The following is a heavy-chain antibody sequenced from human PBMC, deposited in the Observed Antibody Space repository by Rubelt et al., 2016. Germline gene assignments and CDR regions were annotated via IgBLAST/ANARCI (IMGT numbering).Heavy chain of an antibody. D-gene: IGHD3-22*01. J-gene: IGHJ6*02. CDR3: ASSPYYYDSSGYSYYYYGMDV. Sequence: TFTSYGISWVRQATGQGLEWMGWMNPTSGNTGYAQKFQGRVTMTRHTSISTAYMELSSLRSEDTAVYYCASSPYYYDSSGYSYYYYGMDVWGQGTTVTVSS. CDR2: MNPTSGNT. V-gene: IGHV1-8*02. CDR1: TFTSYG.